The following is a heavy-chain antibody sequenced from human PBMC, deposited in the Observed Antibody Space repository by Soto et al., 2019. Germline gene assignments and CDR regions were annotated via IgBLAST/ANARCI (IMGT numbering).Heavy chain of an antibody. CDR3: ARGVLDSSGWYGETSAFDI. D-gene: IGHD6-19*01. CDR1: GYTFTSYY. CDR2: MNPNSGNT. Sequence: ASVKGSCNASGYTFTSYYINWVRQATGQGLEWMGWMNPNSGNTGYAQKFQGRVTMTRNTSISTAYMELSSLRSEDTAVYYCARGVLDSSGWYGETSAFDIWGQGTMVTVSS. J-gene: IGHJ3*02. V-gene: IGHV1-8*01.